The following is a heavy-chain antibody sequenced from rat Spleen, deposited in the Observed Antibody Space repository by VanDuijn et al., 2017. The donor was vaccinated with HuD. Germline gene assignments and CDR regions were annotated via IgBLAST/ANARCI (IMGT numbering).Heavy chain of an antibody. V-gene: IGHV5-7*01. CDR2: ITSGGSYT. J-gene: IGHJ3*01. Sequence: EVQLMESGGGLVQPGRSLKLSCAASGFTFSDYNMAWVRQAPKKGLEWIATITSGGSYTYYPDSVKGRFTISRDNAKSTLYLQMDSLRSEDTATYYCATTPGRPFAYWGQGTLVTVSS. CDR3: ATTPGRPFAY. CDR1: GFTFSDYN. D-gene: IGHD5-1*01.